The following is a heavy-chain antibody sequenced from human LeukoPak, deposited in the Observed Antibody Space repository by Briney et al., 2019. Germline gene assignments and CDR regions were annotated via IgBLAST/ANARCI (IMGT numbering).Heavy chain of an antibody. CDR3: ARSHTQKEFCGGGRCYPTVWWFDP. V-gene: IGHV1-8*01. CDR2: IDPKNGNR. D-gene: IGHD2-15*01. J-gene: IGHJ5*02. Sequence: ASVKVSCKASGYTFINNDINWVRQAPGQGLEWMAWIDPKNGNRGYAQNFQGRVTMTTDTSINTAYLELSSLRSEDTAVYYCARSHTQKEFCGGGRCYPTVWWFDPWGQGTLVTVSS. CDR1: GYTFINND.